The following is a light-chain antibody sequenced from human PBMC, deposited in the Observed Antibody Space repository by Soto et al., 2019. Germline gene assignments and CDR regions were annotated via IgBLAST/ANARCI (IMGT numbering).Light chain of an antibody. V-gene: IGKV1-5*03. Sequence: DIQMTQSPSTLSAFVGDSVAITCRASQTISNFLAWYQQKPGKAPKLLIYKASSLESGVPSRFSGSGSGTGFTLTISSLQPDDFATYYCQQYNSYSWTFGQGTKVDI. CDR3: QQYNSYSWT. CDR1: QTISNF. J-gene: IGKJ1*01. CDR2: KAS.